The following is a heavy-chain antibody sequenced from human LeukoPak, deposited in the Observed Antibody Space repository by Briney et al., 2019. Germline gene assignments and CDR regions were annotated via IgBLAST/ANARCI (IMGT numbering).Heavy chain of an antibody. V-gene: IGHV4-61*01. Sequence: SETLSLTCTVSGGSVSSSSSYWSWIRQPPGKGLEWIGYIYYSGSTNYNPSLKSRVTISVDTSKNQFSLKLSSVTAADTAVYYCARSWGEDYWGQGTLVTVSS. D-gene: IGHD3-16*01. J-gene: IGHJ4*02. CDR1: GGSVSSSSSY. CDR2: IYYSGST. CDR3: ARSWGEDY.